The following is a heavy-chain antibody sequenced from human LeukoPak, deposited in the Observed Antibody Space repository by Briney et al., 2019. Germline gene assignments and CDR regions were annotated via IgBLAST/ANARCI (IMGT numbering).Heavy chain of an antibody. CDR2: ISTSSDST. V-gene: IGHV3-23*01. D-gene: IGHD1-1*01. CDR1: GFTFSNYA. Sequence: GGSLRLSCVMSGFTFSNYAMNWVRQAPGKGLEWVSDISTSSDSTYHIESVRGRFTISRDNSENTLSLQMNRLRAEDTAVYHCARLSGTSGTSSRVLHYWGQGTLVTVSS. CDR3: ARLSGTSGTSSRVLHY. J-gene: IGHJ4*02.